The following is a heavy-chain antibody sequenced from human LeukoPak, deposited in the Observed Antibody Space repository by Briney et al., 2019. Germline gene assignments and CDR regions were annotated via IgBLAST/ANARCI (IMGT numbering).Heavy chain of an antibody. CDR2: ISYDGSNK. D-gene: IGHD6-13*01. Sequence: PGRSLRLSCAASGFTFSSYAMHWVRQAPGKGLEGVAVISYDGSNKYYADSVKGRFTISRDNSKNTLYLQMNSLRAEDTAVYYCKGSSWYRSEGNWFDPWGQGTLVTVSS. CDR3: KGSSWYRSEGNWFDP. CDR1: GFTFSSYA. V-gene: IGHV3-30-3*01. J-gene: IGHJ5*02.